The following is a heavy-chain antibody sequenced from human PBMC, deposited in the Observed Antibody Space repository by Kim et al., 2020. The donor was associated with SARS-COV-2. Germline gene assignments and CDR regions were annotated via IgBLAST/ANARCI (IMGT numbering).Heavy chain of an antibody. CDR1: GFTFSSYS. CDR3: ARDKDYYDSSGYYDY. CDR2: ISSSSSYI. V-gene: IGHV3-21*01. D-gene: IGHD3-22*01. Sequence: GSLRLSCAASGFTFSSYSMNWVRQAPGKGLEWVSSISSSSSYIYYADSVKGRFTISRDNAKNSLYLQMNSLRAEDTAVYYCARDKDYYDSSGYYDYWGQGTLVTVSS. J-gene: IGHJ4*02.